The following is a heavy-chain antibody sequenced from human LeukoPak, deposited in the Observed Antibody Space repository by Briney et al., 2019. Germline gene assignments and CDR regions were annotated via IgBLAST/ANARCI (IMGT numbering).Heavy chain of an antibody. V-gene: IGHV4-61*02. CDR1: GGSISSGSYY. J-gene: IGHJ4*02. Sequence: SETLSLTCTVSGGSISSGSYYWNWIRQPAGTGLEWIGRIYPSGSTNYNPSLKSRVTISVDTSKSQFSLKLTSVTAADTAVYYCAREGSTYYYDDWGQGTLVTVSS. CDR3: AREGSTYYYDD. D-gene: IGHD3-22*01. CDR2: IYPSGST.